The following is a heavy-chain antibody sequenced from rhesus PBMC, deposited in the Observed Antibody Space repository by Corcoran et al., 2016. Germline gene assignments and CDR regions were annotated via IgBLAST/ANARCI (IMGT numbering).Heavy chain of an antibody. CDR2: ISGSGGST. CDR3: ARERYYSGSYSDY. D-gene: IGHD3-16*01. CDR1: GGSISSNY. Sequence: LQLQESGPGLVKPSETLSLTCAVSGGSISSNYWSWLRQPPGKGLEWNGRISGSGGSTDYTPSLKSRVTISTDTSKNQFSLKLSSVTAADTAVYYCARERYYSGSYSDYWGQGVLVTVSS. V-gene: IGHV4-173*01. J-gene: IGHJ4*01.